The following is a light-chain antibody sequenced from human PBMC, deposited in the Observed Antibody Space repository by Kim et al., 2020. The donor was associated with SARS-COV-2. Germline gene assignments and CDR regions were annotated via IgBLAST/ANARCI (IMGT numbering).Light chain of an antibody. CDR1: QSISIW. CDR3: QQYYDYWLT. J-gene: IGKJ4*01. V-gene: IGKV1-5*03. CDR2: KAS. Sequence: DIQMTQSPSTLSASVGDRVTITCRASQSISIWLAWYQQKPGKAPNLLIHKASTLESGVPSRFSGSGSGTEFTLTISSLQPDDFATYYCQQYYDYWLTFGGGTKVEIK.